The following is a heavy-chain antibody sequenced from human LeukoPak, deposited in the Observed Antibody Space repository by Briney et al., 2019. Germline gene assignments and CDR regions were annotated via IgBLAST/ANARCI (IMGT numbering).Heavy chain of an antibody. V-gene: IGHV3-53*04. CDR2: IYTGGTT. D-gene: IGHD3-22*01. CDR3: ASHYYYDSSGHDAFDI. CDR1: GFTVTSNH. Sequence: GGSLRLSCAASGFTVTSNHMNWVRQAPGKGLEWVSIIYTGGTTHYADSLKDRFTISRHKNTLYLQMNNLRAEDTALYYCASHYYYDSSGHDAFDIWGQGTMVTVSS. J-gene: IGHJ3*02.